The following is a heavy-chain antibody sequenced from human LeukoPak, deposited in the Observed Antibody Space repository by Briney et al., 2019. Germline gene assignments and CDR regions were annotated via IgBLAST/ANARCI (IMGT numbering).Heavy chain of an antibody. CDR2: INPSGGST. V-gene: IGHV1-46*01. CDR3: ARALGGSIAARGAFDI. D-gene: IGHD6-6*01. Sequence: EASVKVSCKVSGYTFTSYYMHWVRQAPGQGLEWMGIINPSGGSTSYAQKFQGRVTMTRDTSTSTVYMELSSLRSEDTAVYYCARALGGSIAARGAFDIWGQGTMVTVSS. J-gene: IGHJ3*02. CDR1: GYTFTSYY.